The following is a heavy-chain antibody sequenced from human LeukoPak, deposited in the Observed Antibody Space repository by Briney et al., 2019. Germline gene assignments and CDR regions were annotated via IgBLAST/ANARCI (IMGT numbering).Heavy chain of an antibody. CDR3: ASSEWLAYFDY. CDR1: GGSISSSNYY. V-gene: IGHV4-39*07. J-gene: IGHJ4*02. CDR2: IYYSGST. Sequence: SETLSLTCIVSGGSISSSNYYWGWIRQSPGKGLEWIGSIYYSGSTYYNPSLKSRVTISVDTSKNQFSLRLTSVTAADTAVYYCASSEWLAYFDYWGQGTLVTVSS. D-gene: IGHD6-19*01.